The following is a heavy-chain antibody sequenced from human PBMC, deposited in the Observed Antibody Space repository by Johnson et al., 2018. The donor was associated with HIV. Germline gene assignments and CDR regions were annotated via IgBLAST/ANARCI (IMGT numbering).Heavy chain of an antibody. J-gene: IGHJ3*02. V-gene: IGHV3-20*04. Sequence: VLLVESGGVVVQPGGSLRLSCAASGFSFDDFGMSWVRQAPGKGLEWVSGINWNGGTTDYADSVQGRFTISRDNAKNSLYLQMNSLRAEDTALYYCASVRGDCNGASCYRWGTFDIWGQGTMVTVSS. CDR3: ASVRGDCNGASCYRWGTFDI. CDR1: GFSFDDFG. CDR2: INWNGGTT. D-gene: IGHD2-15*01.